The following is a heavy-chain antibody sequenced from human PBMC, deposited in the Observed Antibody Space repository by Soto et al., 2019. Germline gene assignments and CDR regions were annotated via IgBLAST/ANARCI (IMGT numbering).Heavy chain of an antibody. CDR2: IYYSGST. CDR1: GGSVSSDSYY. V-gene: IGHV4-61*01. Sequence: PSETLSLTCTVSGGSVSSDSYYWSWIRQPPGKELEWIGYIYYSGSTNYNPSLKSRVTISVDTSKNQFSLKLSSVTAADTAVYYCARGGDVLRFLEWLHHFDYWGQGTMVTAPS. J-gene: IGHJ4*02. CDR3: ARGGDVLRFLEWLHHFDY. D-gene: IGHD3-3*01.